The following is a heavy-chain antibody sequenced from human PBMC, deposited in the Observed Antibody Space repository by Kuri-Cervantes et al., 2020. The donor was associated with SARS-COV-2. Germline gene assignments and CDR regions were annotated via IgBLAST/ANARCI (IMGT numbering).Heavy chain of an antibody. CDR2: ISGSGGST. D-gene: IGHD2-2*01. CDR1: GFTFSSYA. V-gene: IGHV3-23*01. J-gene: IGHJ3*02. CDR3: AKDRYQLLPPDAFDI. Sequence: ETLSLTRAASGFTFSSYAMSWVRQAPGKGLEWVSAISGSGGSTYYADSVKGRFTISRDNSKNTLYLQMNSLRAEDTAVYYCAKDRYQLLPPDAFDIWGQGTMVTVSS.